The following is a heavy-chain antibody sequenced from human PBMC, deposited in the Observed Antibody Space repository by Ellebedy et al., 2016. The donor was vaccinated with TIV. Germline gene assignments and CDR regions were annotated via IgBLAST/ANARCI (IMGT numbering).Heavy chain of an antibody. CDR1: RYTFTSYD. Sequence: ASVKVSXKASRYTFTSYDINWVRQATGQGLEWMGWMNPNSGNTGYAQKFQGRVTMTRNASISTAYMELSSLRSEDTAVYYCARDRWGRDDRSDSTPPATFDPWGQGTLVTVSS. V-gene: IGHV1-8*01. D-gene: IGHD3-16*01. CDR2: MNPNSGNT. CDR3: ARDRWGRDDRSDSTPPATFDP. J-gene: IGHJ5*02.